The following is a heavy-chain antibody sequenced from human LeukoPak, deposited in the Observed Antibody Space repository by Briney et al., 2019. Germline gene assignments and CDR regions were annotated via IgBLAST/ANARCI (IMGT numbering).Heavy chain of an antibody. V-gene: IGHV4-31*03. D-gene: IGHD3-16*01. J-gene: IGHJ4*02. Sequence: SETLSLTCTVSGGSLSSGGYYWSWIRQHPGKGLEWIGYIYYSGSTYYNPSLTSRVTISVDTSKNQFSLKLSSVTAADTAVYYCARRTDYDRFYYWGQGTLVTVST. CDR1: GGSLSSGGYY. CDR3: ARRTDYDRFYY. CDR2: IYYSGST.